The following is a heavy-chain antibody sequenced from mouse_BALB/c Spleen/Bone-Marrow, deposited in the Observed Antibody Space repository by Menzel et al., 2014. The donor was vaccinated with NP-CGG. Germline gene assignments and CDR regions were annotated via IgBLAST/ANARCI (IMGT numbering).Heavy chain of an antibody. V-gene: IGHV1-69*02. Sequence: QVQLKESGAELVRPGASVKLSCKASGYTFTSYWINWVKQRPGQGLEWIGNIYPSDSYTNYNQKFKDKATLTVDKSSSTAYMQLSSPTSEDSAVYYCTRSYGSSYEYYFDYWGQGTTRTVSS. D-gene: IGHD1-1*01. CDR3: TRSYGSSYEYYFDY. CDR2: IYPSDSYT. CDR1: GYTFTSYW. J-gene: IGHJ2*01.